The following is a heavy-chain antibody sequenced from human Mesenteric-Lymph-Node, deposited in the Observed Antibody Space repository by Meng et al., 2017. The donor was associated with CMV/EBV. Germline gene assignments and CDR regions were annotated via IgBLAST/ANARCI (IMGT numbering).Heavy chain of an antibody. V-gene: IGHV1-69*06. J-gene: IGHJ4*02. CDR2: IIPVDVTT. CDR3: ATPIRYYAAWGGYPPFDF. Sequence: TCNYCAMSWVRQAPGQGLQWMGWIIPVDVTTKYAENFRDRVTITADKSTSTAYMELSSLRSEDTALYYCATPIRYYAAWGGYPPFDFWGQGTLVTVSS. D-gene: IGHD3-3*01. CDR1: TCNYCA.